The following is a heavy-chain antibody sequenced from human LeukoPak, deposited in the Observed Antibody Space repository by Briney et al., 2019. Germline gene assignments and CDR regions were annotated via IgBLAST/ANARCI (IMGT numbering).Heavy chain of an antibody. Sequence: PGGSLRLSCAASGFTFSSHAMGWVRQAPGKGLEWVSSINNSGDDTYYADSVKGRFTISRDNSKNTLYLQMNSLRAEDTAVYYCARDRYSSSWSYYYYYYGMDVWGKGTTVTVSS. CDR1: GFTFSSHA. CDR3: ARDRYSSSWSYYYYYYGMDV. J-gene: IGHJ6*04. CDR2: INNSGDDT. V-gene: IGHV3-23*01. D-gene: IGHD6-13*01.